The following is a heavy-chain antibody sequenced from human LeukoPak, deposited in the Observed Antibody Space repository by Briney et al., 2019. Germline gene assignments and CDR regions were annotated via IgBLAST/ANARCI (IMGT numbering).Heavy chain of an antibody. D-gene: IGHD5-18*01. CDR3: ARDRVDTATEDWFDP. CDR1: GYTFTSFG. CDR2: ISAYNGNT. Sequence: ASVKVSRKASGYTFTSFGISWVRQAPGQGLEWMGWISAYNGNTNYAQKLQGRVTMTTDTSTSTAYMELRSLRSDDTAVYYCARDRVDTATEDWFDPWGQGTLVTVSS. J-gene: IGHJ5*02. V-gene: IGHV1-18*01.